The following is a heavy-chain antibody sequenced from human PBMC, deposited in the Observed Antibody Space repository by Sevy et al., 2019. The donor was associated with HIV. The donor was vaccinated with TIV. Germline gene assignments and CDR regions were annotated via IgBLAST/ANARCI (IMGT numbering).Heavy chain of an antibody. D-gene: IGHD2-15*01. CDR1: GFIFRSYA. V-gene: IGHV3-23*01. CDR2: ISGSGGST. Sequence: GGSLRLSCAASGFIFRSYAMSWVRQAPGKGLEWVSGISGSGGSTYYADSVKGRFTISRDNFKNTLYLQMNSLRAEDTAVYYCAKAGAAKDGMDVGGQGTTVTVSS. J-gene: IGHJ6*02. CDR3: AKAGAAKDGMDV.